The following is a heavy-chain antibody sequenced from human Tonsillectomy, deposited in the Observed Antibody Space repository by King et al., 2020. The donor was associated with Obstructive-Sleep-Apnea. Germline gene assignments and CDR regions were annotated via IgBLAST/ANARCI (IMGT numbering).Heavy chain of an antibody. Sequence: VQLVESGAEVKKPGESLKISCKGSGYSFTSYWIGCVRQMPGKGLEWMGIIYPGDSDTRYSPSFQGQVTLPAYTSISTAYLQWSSLKASDTAMYYCATATTVVTENFDYWGQGTLVTVSS. CDR1: GYSFTSYW. D-gene: IGHD4-23*01. V-gene: IGHV5-51*01. J-gene: IGHJ4*02. CDR3: ATATTVVTENFDY. CDR2: IYPGDSDT.